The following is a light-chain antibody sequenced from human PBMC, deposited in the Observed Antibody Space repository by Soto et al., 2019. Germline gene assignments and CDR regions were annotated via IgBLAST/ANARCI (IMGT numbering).Light chain of an antibody. V-gene: IGLV1-44*01. CDR2: GNN. CDR3: AAWDDSLNGPV. Sequence: QSVLTQPPSASGTPGQRVTISCSGSSSNIGSEAVNWYQQLPGPAPKLLIYGNNQRPSGVPDRFSGSKSGTSASLAISGLQSEDEADYYCAAWDDSLNGPVFGGGTKVTVL. CDR1: SSNIGSEA. J-gene: IGLJ3*02.